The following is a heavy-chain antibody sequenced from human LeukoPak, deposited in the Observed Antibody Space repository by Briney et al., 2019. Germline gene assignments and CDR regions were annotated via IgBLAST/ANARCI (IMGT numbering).Heavy chain of an antibody. V-gene: IGHV1-46*01. CDR1: GYTFTSYY. CDR2: INPSGGST. Sequence: ASVKVSCKASGYTFTSYYMRWVRQAPGQGLEWMGIINPSGGSTSYAQKFQGRVTMTRDTSTSTVYMELSSLRSEDTAVYYCARDSSSRIWILGDFDPWGQGTLVTVSS. D-gene: IGHD6-13*01. CDR3: ARDSSSRIWILGDFDP. J-gene: IGHJ5*02.